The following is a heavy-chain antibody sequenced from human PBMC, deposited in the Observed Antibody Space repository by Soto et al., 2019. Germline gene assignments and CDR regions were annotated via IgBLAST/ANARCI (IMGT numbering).Heavy chain of an antibody. CDR3: ASAHYVFWVVSHTHMDV. V-gene: IGHV3-11*01. Sequence: GGSLRLSCAASGFTFSDYYMSWIRQAPGKGLERVSYISSSGSTIYYADSVKGRFTISRDNAKNSLYLQMNSLRAEDTAVYYFASAHYVFWVVSHTHMDVWGKGPPVPVPS. D-gene: IGHD3-3*01. CDR1: GFTFSDYY. J-gene: IGHJ6*03. CDR2: ISSSGSTI.